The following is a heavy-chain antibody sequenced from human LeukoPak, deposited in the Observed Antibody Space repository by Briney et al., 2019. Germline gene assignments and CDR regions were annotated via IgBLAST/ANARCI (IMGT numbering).Heavy chain of an antibody. CDR1: GYTFTSYG. CDR3: ARYYDFWNSMNWFDP. J-gene: IGHJ5*02. V-gene: IGHV1-18*01. D-gene: IGHD3-3*01. Sequence: RASVKVSCKASGYTFTSYGISWVRQAPGQGLEWMGWISAYNGNTNYAQKLQGRVTMTTDTSTSTAYMELRSLRSADTAVYYCARYYDFWNSMNWFDPWGQGTLVTVSS. CDR2: ISAYNGNT.